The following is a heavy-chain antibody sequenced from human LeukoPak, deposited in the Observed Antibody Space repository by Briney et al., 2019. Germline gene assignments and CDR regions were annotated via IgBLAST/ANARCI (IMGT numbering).Heavy chain of an antibody. D-gene: IGHD4-17*01. J-gene: IGHJ5*02. CDR3: ARDYGDYGDLNWFDP. CDR1: GYTFTGYY. Sequence: GASVKASCKASGYTFTGYYMHWVRQAPGQGLEWMGWINPNSGGTNYAQKFQGRVTMTRDTSISTAYMELSRLRSDDTAVYYCARDYGDYGDLNWFDPWGQGTLVTVSS. CDR2: INPNSGGT. V-gene: IGHV1-2*02.